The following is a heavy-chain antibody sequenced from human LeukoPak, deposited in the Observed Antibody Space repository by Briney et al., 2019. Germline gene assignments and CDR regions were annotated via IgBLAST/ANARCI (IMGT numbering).Heavy chain of an antibody. CDR3: ASVVSSSGYLKGDNY. CDR2: IKQDGSEK. D-gene: IGHD3-22*01. J-gene: IGHJ4*02. CDR1: GFTFSSYW. Sequence: GGSLRLSCAASGFTFSSYWMSWVRQAPGKGLEWVANIKQDGSEKYYVDSVKGRFTISRDNAKNTLYLQMNSLRAEDTAVYYCASVVSSSGYLKGDNYWGQGTLVTVSS. V-gene: IGHV3-7*01.